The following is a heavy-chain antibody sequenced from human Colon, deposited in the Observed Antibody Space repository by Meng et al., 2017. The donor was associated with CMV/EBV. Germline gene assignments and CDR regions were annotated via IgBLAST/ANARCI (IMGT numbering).Heavy chain of an antibody. V-gene: IGHV3-23*01. J-gene: IGHJ4*02. D-gene: IGHD3-22*01. Sequence: FSNYAMRWVRQAPGEGLAWVSVIRGRGGCTDSAVSVTGRFTISRDNSKNSLFLQMNSLIAEDTAVYYCAKDGLKDSSGYYPTPFDYWGQGTLVTVSS. CDR2: IRGRGGCT. CDR1: FSNYA. CDR3: AKDGLKDSSGYYPTPFDY.